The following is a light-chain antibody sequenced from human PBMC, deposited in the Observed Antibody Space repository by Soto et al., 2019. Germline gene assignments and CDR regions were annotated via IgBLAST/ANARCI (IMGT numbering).Light chain of an antibody. CDR3: QTWGTGVQV. J-gene: IGLJ7*01. Sequence: QAVVTQSPSASASLGASVKLTCTLSSGHSSYAIAWHQQQPEKGPRYLMKLNSDGSHNKGDGIPDRFSGSSSGAERYLTISRLQSEDEADYYCQTWGTGVQVFGGGTQLTVL. CDR2: LNSDGSH. CDR1: SGHSSYA. V-gene: IGLV4-69*01.